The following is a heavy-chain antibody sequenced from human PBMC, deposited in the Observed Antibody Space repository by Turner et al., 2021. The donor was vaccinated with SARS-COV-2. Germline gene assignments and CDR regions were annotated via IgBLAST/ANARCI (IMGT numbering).Heavy chain of an antibody. CDR1: GGPISSSSYY. Sequence: HLQESVPGLVKPSETLSLTCSVSGGPISSSSYYWGWIRQSPGKGLEWLATVFASGTTYDNPSLNGRVSMSVDTSNNQFSLRLTSATVADTAVYYCVRPACSSTACYFYFDSWGQGILVTVSS. D-gene: IGHD2-2*01. CDR2: VFASGTT. V-gene: IGHV4-39*01. CDR3: VRPACSSTACYFYFDS. J-gene: IGHJ4*02.